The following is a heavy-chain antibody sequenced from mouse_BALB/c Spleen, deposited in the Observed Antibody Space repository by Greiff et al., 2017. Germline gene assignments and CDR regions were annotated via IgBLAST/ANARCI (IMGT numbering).Heavy chain of an antibody. J-gene: IGHJ1*01. Sequence: VQLKESGPSLVKPSQTLSLTCSVTGDSITSGYWNWIRKFPGNKLEYMGYISYSGSTYYNPSLKSRISITRDTSKNQYYLQLNSVTTEDTATYYCARRGGLGWYFDVWGAGTTVTVSS. CDR3: ARRGGLGWYFDV. V-gene: IGHV3-8*02. CDR1: GDSITSGY. CDR2: ISYSGST. D-gene: IGHD4-1*01.